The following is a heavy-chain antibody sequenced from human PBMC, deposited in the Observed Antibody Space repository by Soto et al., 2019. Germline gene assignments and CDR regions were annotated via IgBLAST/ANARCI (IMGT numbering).Heavy chain of an antibody. D-gene: IGHD6-19*01. V-gene: IGHV2-5*02. Sequence: QITLKESGPTLVKPTQTRTLTCTFSGFSLSTSGVNVGWIRQPPGKALEWLALIYWDDDNRYIPSLKSKLTLTKDTSKNQVVLTMTNMGPVDTATYYCAHRSRSGGWYLEYWGKGTLVTVSS. J-gene: IGHJ4*02. CDR1: GFSLSTSGVN. CDR3: AHRSRSGGWYLEY. CDR2: IYWDDDN.